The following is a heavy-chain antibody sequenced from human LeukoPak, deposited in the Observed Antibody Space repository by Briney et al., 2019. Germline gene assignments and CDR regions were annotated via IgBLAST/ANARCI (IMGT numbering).Heavy chain of an antibody. CDR3: ARGMKHGSGSYSYLFDY. CDR2: IKEDGSEK. D-gene: IGHD3-10*01. CDR1: GFSFSNYW. Sequence: PGGSLRLSCAASGFSFSNYWMTWVRQAPGKGLEWVATIKEDGSEKYYVDSVKGRFTMSRDNAKNSLYLQMNSLRAEDTAVYYCARGMKHGSGSYSYLFDYWGRGTLVTVSS. J-gene: IGHJ4*02. V-gene: IGHV3-7*01.